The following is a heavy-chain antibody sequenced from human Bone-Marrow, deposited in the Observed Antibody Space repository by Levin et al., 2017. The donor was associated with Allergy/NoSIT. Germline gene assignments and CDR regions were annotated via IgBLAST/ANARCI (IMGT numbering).Heavy chain of an antibody. CDR2: IYYSGST. Sequence: PGGSLRLSCTVSGGSVSSGSYYWSWIRQPPGKGLEWIGYIYYSGSTNYNPSLKSRVTISVDTSKNQFSLKLSSVTAADTAVYYCARDLRTVDTAMARGDYWGQGTLVTVSS. CDR1: GGSVSSGSYY. D-gene: IGHD5-18*01. J-gene: IGHJ4*02. V-gene: IGHV4-61*01. CDR3: ARDLRTVDTAMARGDY.